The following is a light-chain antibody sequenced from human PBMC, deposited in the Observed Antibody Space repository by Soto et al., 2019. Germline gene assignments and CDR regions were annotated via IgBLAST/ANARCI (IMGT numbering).Light chain of an antibody. CDR3: QVWDSNSDHSV. V-gene: IGLV3-21*01. J-gene: IGLJ2*01. CDR2: NDS. CDR1: NIGRKS. Sequence: SYELTQPPSVSVAPGETARITCGGNNIGRKSVQWYHQKPGQARVLGIYNDSDRPSGIPERFSGSNSGNTAPLTITRVEAGDEADYYCQVWDSNSDHSVFGGGTKLTVL.